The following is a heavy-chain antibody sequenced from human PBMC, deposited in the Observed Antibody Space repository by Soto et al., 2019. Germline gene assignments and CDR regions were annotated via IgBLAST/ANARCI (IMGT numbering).Heavy chain of an antibody. V-gene: IGHV1-18*04. Sequence: ASVKVSCKASGYTFTSYGISWVRQAPGQGLEWMGWISTFHGNTNYAQKFQGSVTMTTDTSTSTAYMELRSLKSDDTAIYYCARDTYASTGYTLDYWGQGTLVTVSS. CDR1: GYTFTSYG. J-gene: IGHJ4*02. CDR2: ISTFHGNT. CDR3: ARDTYASTGYTLDY. D-gene: IGHD3-16*01.